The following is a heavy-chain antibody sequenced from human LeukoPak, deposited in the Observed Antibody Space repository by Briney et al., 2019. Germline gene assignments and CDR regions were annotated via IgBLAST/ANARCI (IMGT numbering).Heavy chain of an antibody. V-gene: IGHV3-13*01. CDR3: ARDQAPPGTGYYYGMDV. Sequence: PGGSLRLSCAASGFTFSSYDMHWVRQATGKGLEWVSAIGTAGDTYYPGSVKGRFTISRENAKNSLYLQMNSLRAGDTAVYYCARDQAPPGTGYYYGMDVWGQGTTVTVSS. CDR2: IGTAGDT. CDR1: GFTFSSYD. D-gene: IGHD3/OR15-3a*01. J-gene: IGHJ6*02.